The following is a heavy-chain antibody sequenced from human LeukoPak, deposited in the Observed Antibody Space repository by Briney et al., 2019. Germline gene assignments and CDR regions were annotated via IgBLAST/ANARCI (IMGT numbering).Heavy chain of an antibody. J-gene: IGHJ6*02. D-gene: IGHD2-2*01. CDR3: ARGYCSSTSCYLRNDYYYGMDV. Sequence: EASVKVSCKASGGTFSSYAISWVRQAPGQGLEWMGGIIPIFGTANYAQKFQGRVTITADESTSTAYMELSSLRSEDTAVYYCARGYCSSTSCYLRNDYYYGMDVWGQGTTVTVSS. CDR2: IIPIFGTA. CDR1: GGTFSSYA. V-gene: IGHV1-69*13.